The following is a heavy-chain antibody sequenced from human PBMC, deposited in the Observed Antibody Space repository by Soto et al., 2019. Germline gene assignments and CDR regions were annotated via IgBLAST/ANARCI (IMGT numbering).Heavy chain of an antibody. CDR1: GGSFSGYY. J-gene: IGHJ6*03. Sequence: SETLSLTCAVYGGSFSGYYWSWIRQPPGKGLEWIGEINHSGSTNYNPSLKSRVTISVDTSKNQFSLKLSSVTAADTAVYYCARGRRQQLGTVYYYYYYMDVWGKGTTVTVSS. CDR3: ARGRRQQLGTVYYYYYYMDV. V-gene: IGHV4-34*01. CDR2: INHSGST. D-gene: IGHD6-13*01.